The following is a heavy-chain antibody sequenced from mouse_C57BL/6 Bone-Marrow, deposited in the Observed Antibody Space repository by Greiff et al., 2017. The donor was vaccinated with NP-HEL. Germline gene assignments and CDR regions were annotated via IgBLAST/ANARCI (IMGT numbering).Heavy chain of an antibody. CDR3: ARTGTWFAY. CDR2: ISSGGSYT. D-gene: IGHD4-1*01. CDR1: GFTFSSYG. Sequence: EVHLVESGGDLVKPVGSLKLSCAASGFTFSSYGMSWVRQTPDKRLEWVATISSGGSYTYYPDSVKGRFTISRDNAKNTLYLQMSSLKSEDTAMYYCARTGTWFAYWGQGTLVTVSA. J-gene: IGHJ3*01. V-gene: IGHV5-6*01.